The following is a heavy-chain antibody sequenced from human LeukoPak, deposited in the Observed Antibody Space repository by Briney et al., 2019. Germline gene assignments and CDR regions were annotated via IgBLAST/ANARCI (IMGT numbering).Heavy chain of an antibody. D-gene: IGHD5-24*01. V-gene: IGHV1-18*01. CDR3: AREGVATIGGYYYYYMDV. J-gene: IGHJ6*03. CDR1: GYTFTSYS. Sequence: ASVKVSCKASGYTFTSYSISWVRQAPGQGLEWMGWISAYSGNTNYAQKLQDRATMTTDTSTSTAYMELRSLRSDDTAVYYCAREGVATIGGYYYYYMDVWGKGTTVTVSS. CDR2: ISAYSGNT.